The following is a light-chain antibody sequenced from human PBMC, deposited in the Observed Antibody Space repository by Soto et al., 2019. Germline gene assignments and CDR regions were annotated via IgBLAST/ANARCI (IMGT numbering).Light chain of an antibody. CDR3: SSYTSSAPFYV. V-gene: IGLV2-14*03. J-gene: IGLJ1*01. CDR2: DVN. Sequence: QSALTQPASVSGSPGQSITISCTGASTDVDGYDYVSWYQQHPGQAPKLIIFDVNNRPSGVSSRFSGSKSGDTASLTISRLQAEDDADYYCSSYTSSAPFYVFGAGTKVTVL. CDR1: STDVDGYDY.